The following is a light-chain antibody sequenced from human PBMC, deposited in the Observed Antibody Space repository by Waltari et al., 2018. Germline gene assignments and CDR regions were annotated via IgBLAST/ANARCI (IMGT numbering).Light chain of an antibody. CDR1: QTISTW. V-gene: IGKV1-5*03. CDR3: QQYSTYQWT. Sequence: DIQITQSPSTLSAFVGDRVTITCRASQTISTWLAWYQQKPGKAPKLLIYRASSLESGVPLRFSGSGSGTDFTLTISSLQPDDFATYYCQQYSTYQWTFGHGTRVEI. J-gene: IGKJ1*01. CDR2: RAS.